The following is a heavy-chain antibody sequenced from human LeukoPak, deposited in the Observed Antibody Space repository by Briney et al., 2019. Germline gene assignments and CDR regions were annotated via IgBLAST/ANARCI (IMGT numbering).Heavy chain of an antibody. CDR2: IYSGGNT. CDR3: ARDGEHDYGDYVGIGY. J-gene: IGHJ4*02. CDR1: GFPVSINS. D-gene: IGHD4-17*01. V-gene: IGHV3-66*01. Sequence: PGGSLRLSCTVSGFPVSINSMSWVRQAPGKGLEWVSFIYSGGNTHYSDSVKGRFTISRDNAKNSLYLQMNSLRAEDTAVYYCARDGEHDYGDYVGIGYWGQGTLVTVSS.